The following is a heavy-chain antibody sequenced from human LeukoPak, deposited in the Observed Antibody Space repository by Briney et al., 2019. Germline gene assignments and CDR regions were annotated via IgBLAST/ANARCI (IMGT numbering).Heavy chain of an antibody. Sequence: GASVKVSCKASGYTFATYGFCWVRQAPGQGLEWMGWISAYNGNTNYAQKLQGRVTMTTDTSTSTAYMELRSLRSDDTAVYYCARNNYWGSKYXGYDPCAYWGQGTLVTVSS. CDR2: ISAYNGNT. D-gene: IGHD5-12*01. J-gene: IGHJ4*02. CDR1: GYTFATYG. CDR3: ARNNYWGSKYXGYDPCAY. V-gene: IGHV1-18*01.